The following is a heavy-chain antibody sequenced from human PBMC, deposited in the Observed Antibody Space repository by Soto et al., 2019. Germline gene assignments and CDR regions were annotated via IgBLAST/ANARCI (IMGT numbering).Heavy chain of an antibody. V-gene: IGHV3-13*04. J-gene: IGHJ6*02. Sequence: EVQLVEFGGGLVQPGGSLRLSCAASGFNFRNYDMHWVRHVPGKGLEWVSAIGTIGDTYYRDSVKGRFTISREDAKYSLYLQMNSLTAGDTAVYYCAREIRDAVGSGHHYSGIDVWGQGTTVTVSS. CDR3: AREIRDAVGSGHHYSGIDV. D-gene: IGHD6-13*01. CDR2: IGTIGDT. CDR1: GFNFRNYD.